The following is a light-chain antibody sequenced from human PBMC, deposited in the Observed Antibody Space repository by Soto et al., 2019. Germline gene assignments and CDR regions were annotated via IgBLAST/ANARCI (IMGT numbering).Light chain of an antibody. Sequence: EIVLTQSPATLSLSPGERATLSCRASQSVSSYLAWYQQKPGQAPRLFIYDASSRATGIPARFSGSGSGTDFTLTISSLEPEDFAVYYCQQYNNWPHTFGQGTKVDIK. V-gene: IGKV3-11*01. J-gene: IGKJ2*01. CDR3: QQYNNWPHT. CDR1: QSVSSY. CDR2: DAS.